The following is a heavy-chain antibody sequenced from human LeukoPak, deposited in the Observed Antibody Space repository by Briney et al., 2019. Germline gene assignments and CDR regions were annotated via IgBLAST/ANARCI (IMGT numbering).Heavy chain of an antibody. CDR1: GFNFNNFA. CDR2: MTGPADTT. J-gene: IGHJ4*02. CDR3: AKGAEIDH. Sequence: PGGSLRLSCAASGFNFNNFATSWVRQAPGKGLEWLSAMTGPADTTYYAESVKGRFTISRDYSKSMVFLQMNSLRVEDTAIYYCAKGAEIDHWGQGTLVTVSS. V-gene: IGHV3-23*01.